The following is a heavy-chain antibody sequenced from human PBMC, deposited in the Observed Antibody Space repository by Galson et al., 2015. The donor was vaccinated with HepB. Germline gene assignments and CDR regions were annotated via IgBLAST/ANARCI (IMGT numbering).Heavy chain of an antibody. D-gene: IGHD3-16*01. V-gene: IGHV3-48*02. CDR1: GFTFSSFS. CDR3: ARVHYIWGSYGDDY. Sequence: SLRLSCAVSGFTFSSFSMNWVRQAPGKGLEWLSYISSSSSAIYYADSVKGRFTISRDNAKNSLYLQMNSLRDEDTAVYYCARVHYIWGSYGDDYWGQGTLVTVSS. CDR2: ISSSSSAI. J-gene: IGHJ4*02.